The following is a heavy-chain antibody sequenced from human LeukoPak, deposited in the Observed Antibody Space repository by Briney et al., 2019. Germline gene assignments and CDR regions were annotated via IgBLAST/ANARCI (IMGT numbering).Heavy chain of an antibody. V-gene: IGHV4-38-2*01. CDR1: GYSISSGYY. CDR2: IYRSGST. CDR3: ARGATTAFHFDY. J-gene: IGHJ4*02. Sequence: MASETPSLTCAVSGYSISSGYYWGWIRQPPGKGLEWIGTIYRSGSTYYNNPSLKSRVTISVDTSKNQFSLKLSSVTAADTAVYYCARGATTAFHFDYWGQGTLVTVSS. D-gene: IGHD1-26*01.